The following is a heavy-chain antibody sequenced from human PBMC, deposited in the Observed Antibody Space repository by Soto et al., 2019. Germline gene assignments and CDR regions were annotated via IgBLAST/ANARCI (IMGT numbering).Heavy chain of an antibody. D-gene: IGHD1-26*01. CDR2: ISAYNGNT. V-gene: IGHV1-18*01. CDR3: ARAREGDLLPDY. Sequence: QVQLVQSGAEVKKPGASVKVSCKPSGYTFTDNGLSWVRQAPGQGLEWLGWISAYNGNTNYAQKFQVRVTMTTNTLPSTDYIQPWILGSDDTDVYYCARAREGDLLPDYWGQGTLVTVSS. J-gene: IGHJ4*02. CDR1: GYTFTDNG.